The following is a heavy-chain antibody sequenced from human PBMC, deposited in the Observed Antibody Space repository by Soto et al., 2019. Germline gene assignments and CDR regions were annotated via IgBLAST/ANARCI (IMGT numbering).Heavy chain of an antibody. CDR1: GGSISSSSYY. Sequence: SETLSLTCTVSGGSISSSSYYWGWIRQPPGKGLEWIGSIYYSGSTYYNPSLKSRVTISVDTSKNQFSLKLSSVTAADTAVYYCARHTIPDYYMDVWGKGTTVTVSS. V-gene: IGHV4-39*01. CDR2: IYYSGST. J-gene: IGHJ6*03. CDR3: ARHTIPDYYMDV. D-gene: IGHD3-3*01.